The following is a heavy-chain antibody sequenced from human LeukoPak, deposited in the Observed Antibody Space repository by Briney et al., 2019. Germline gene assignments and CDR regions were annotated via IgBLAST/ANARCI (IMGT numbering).Heavy chain of an antibody. Sequence: SETLSLTCTVSGGSISSYYWSWIRQPAGKGLEWIGRIYTSGSTNYNPSLKSRVTISVDTSKNQFSLKLSSVTAADTAVYYCARGPKMYYYGSGSYLVYWGQGTLVTVSS. V-gene: IGHV4-4*07. CDR2: IYTSGST. CDR3: ARGPKMYYYGSGSYLVY. CDR1: GGSISSYY. D-gene: IGHD3-10*01. J-gene: IGHJ4*02.